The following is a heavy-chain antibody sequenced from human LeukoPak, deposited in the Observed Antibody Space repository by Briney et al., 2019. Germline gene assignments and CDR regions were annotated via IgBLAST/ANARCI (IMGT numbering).Heavy chain of an antibody. CDR1: GYTFTRYY. D-gene: IGHD3-9*01. V-gene: IGHV1-18*04. CDR2: ISAYNGNT. Sequence: ASVTVSCTASGYTFTRYYMPWVWQAPGQGLEWMGWISAYNGNTNYAQKLQGRVTMTTDTSTTTAYMELRSLRSDDTAVYYCARRYYDILTGYYPLDYWGQGTLVTVSS. CDR3: ARRYYDILTGYYPLDY. J-gene: IGHJ4*02.